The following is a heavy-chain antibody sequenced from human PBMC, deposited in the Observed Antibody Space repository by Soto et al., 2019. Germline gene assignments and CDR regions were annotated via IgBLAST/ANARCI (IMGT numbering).Heavy chain of an antibody. V-gene: IGHV1-3*01. D-gene: IGHD3-3*01. CDR2: INAAGNT. Sequence: QVQLVQSGAEVKKPGASVKVSCRPSGYIFTDYALHWVRQAPGQRLEWMGWINAAGNTRYSQNFQDRVTITRDTSASTVYMELSSLTSEDTAIYYCARNPFGRYDYWGQGTPVTVSS. J-gene: IGHJ4*02. CDR1: GYIFTDYA. CDR3: ARNPFGRYDY.